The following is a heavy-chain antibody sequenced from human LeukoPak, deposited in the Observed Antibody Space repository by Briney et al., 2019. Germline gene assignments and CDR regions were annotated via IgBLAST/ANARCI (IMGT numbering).Heavy chain of an antibody. D-gene: IGHD3-10*01. Sequence: GGSLRPSCAAAGFTFDVYGMEWVRQLPGRGRGWVLGINWKSDSIPYAVPVRSPFTISRDNAKNALYLQMNNLRADDTALYYCARARGETTSYYFYLDVWGRGTTVTVSS. CDR1: GFTFDVYG. V-gene: IGHV3-9*01. J-gene: IGHJ6*03. CDR3: ARARGETTSYYFYLDV. CDR2: INWKSDSI.